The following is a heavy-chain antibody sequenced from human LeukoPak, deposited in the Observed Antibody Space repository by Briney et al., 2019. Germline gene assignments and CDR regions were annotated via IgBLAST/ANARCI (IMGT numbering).Heavy chain of an antibody. J-gene: IGHJ5*02. CDR2: INYSGTT. D-gene: IGHD2-21*02. V-gene: IGHV4-39*07. CDR3: ARGRAGLAYCGGDCYSYWFDP. Sequence: SETLSLTCTASGGSISSSGYYWGWIRQPPGKGLEWIASINYSGTTYYNPSLKSRVTISEDRSKNQFSLKLSSVTAADTAVYYCARGRAGLAYCGGDCYSYWFDPWGQGTLVTVSS. CDR1: GGSISSSGYY.